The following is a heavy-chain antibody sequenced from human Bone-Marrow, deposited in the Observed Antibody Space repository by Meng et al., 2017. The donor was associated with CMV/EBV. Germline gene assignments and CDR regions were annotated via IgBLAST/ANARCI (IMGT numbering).Heavy chain of an antibody. CDR2: ISAYNGNT. J-gene: IGHJ4*02. CDR3: ARESPYCSSTSCSNFDY. Sequence: ASVKVSCKASGYTFTSYGISWVRQAPGQGLEWMGWISAYNGNTNYAQKLQGRVTMTTDTSTSTAYMELRSLRSDDTAVYYCARESPYCSSTSCSNFDYWGQGTLVIVSS. D-gene: IGHD2-2*01. V-gene: IGHV1-18*01. CDR1: GYTFTSYG.